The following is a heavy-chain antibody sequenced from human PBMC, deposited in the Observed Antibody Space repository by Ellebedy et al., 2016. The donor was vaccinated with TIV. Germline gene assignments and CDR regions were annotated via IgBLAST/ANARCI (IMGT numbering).Heavy chain of an antibody. D-gene: IGHD2-2*01. CDR3: AKTVGVVPAAMAY. V-gene: IGHV1-46*01. CDR2: INPSGGST. J-gene: IGHJ4*02. Sequence: ASVKVSXKASGYTFTSYYMHWVRQAPGQGLEWMGIINPSGGSTSYAQKFQGRVTMTRDTSTSTVYMELSSLRSEDTAVYYCAKTVGVVPAAMAYWGQGTLVTVSS. CDR1: GYTFTSYY.